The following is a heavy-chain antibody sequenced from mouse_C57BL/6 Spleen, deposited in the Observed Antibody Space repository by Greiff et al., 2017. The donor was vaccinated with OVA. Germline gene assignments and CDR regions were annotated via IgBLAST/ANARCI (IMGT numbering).Heavy chain of an antibody. CDR3: ARFWFAY. J-gene: IGHJ3*01. Sequence: DVQLVESGGGLVKPGGSLKLSCAASGFTFSDYGMHWVRQAPEKGLEWVAYISSGSSTIYYADTVKGRFTISRDNAKNTLFLQMTSLRSEDTAMYYCARFWFAYWGQGTLVTVSA. CDR1: GFTFSDYG. CDR2: ISSGSSTI. V-gene: IGHV5-17*01.